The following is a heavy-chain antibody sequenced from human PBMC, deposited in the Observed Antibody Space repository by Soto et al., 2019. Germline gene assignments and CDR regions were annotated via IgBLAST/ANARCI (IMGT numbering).Heavy chain of an antibody. J-gene: IGHJ4*02. D-gene: IGHD6-6*01. Sequence: QVQLQQWGAGLLKPSETMSLTCAVHCGSFSGYYWSWIRQPPGKGLEWIGEINHSGSTNYNPSLKSRVTMSVGTSKNQFTLTLSSVAAADTAVYYCARTSRFDCWGQGTLVTVSS. CDR3: ARTSRFDC. CDR2: INHSGST. V-gene: IGHV4-34*01. CDR1: CGSFSGYY.